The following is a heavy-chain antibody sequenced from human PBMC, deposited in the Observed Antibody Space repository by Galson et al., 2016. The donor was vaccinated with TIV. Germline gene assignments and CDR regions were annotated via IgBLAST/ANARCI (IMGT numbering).Heavy chain of an antibody. CDR3: AEAFKYESSGYFRDAFDL. CDR2: IIPMFGTT. CDR1: GIIFSSYA. V-gene: IGHV1-69*06. J-gene: IGHJ3*01. D-gene: IGHD3-22*01. Sequence: SVKVSCKASGIIFSSYAITWVRQAPGQGLEWMGGIIPMFGTTNYAQKFQGRLTITADKSTSTAYMDLSSLRSEDTATYYCAEAFKYESSGYFRDAFDLWGQGTMVTVSS.